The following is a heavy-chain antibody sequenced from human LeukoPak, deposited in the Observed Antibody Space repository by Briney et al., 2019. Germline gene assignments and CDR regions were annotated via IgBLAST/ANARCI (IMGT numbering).Heavy chain of an antibody. CDR1: GFTVSSNY. CDR2: IYSGGST. D-gene: IGHD6-13*01. J-gene: IGHJ6*03. Sequence: GGSLRLSCAASGFTVSSNYMSWVRQAPGKGLEWVSVIYSGGSTYYADSVKGRFTISRDNSKNTLYLQMNSLRAEDTAVYYCARVKYSSSKNYYYYMDVWGKGTTVTISS. V-gene: IGHV3-66*01. CDR3: ARVKYSSSKNYYYYMDV.